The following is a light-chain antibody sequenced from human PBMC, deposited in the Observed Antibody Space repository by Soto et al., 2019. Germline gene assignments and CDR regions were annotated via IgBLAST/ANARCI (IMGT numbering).Light chain of an antibody. CDR3: QQYNNWPRT. Sequence: IVMTQSPATLSVSPGERATLSCRASQSVNSSVAWHQQKPGQAPRLLIYGASTRATGIQARFSGSGSGTEFTLTISSLHSEDFAVYYCQQYNNWPRTFGKGTKVEIK. J-gene: IGKJ1*01. CDR1: QSVNSS. V-gene: IGKV3-15*01. CDR2: GAS.